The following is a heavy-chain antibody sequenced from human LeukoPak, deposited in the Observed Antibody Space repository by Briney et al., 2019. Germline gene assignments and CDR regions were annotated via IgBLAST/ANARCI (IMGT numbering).Heavy chain of an antibody. CDR1: GYTFTEYH. CDR3: ARALTGDYYFDY. J-gene: IGHJ4*02. V-gene: IGHV1-8*01. CDR2: MDPQNGNT. Sequence: SVKVSCKASGYTFTEYHFNRVRQAPGQGVTWLGWMDPQNGNTGSTHKFQGRLTLTTDASKGTAYMQLSSLGSDDTTVYYCARALTGDYYFDYWGRGTLVTVSS. D-gene: IGHD7-27*01.